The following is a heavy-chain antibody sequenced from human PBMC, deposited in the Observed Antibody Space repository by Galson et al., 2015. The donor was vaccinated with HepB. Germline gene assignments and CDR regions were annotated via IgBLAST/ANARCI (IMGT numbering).Heavy chain of an antibody. Sequence: SVKVSCKASGYTFKNYDISWVRQAPGQGLEWMGWISPYNGNTNYEQKLQGRVTMTTDTSTTTAYMDLRSLRSDDTAAYYCARVVTGGAPYFDYWGQGTLVTVSS. J-gene: IGHJ4*02. CDR3: ARVVTGGAPYFDY. D-gene: IGHD4-23*01. V-gene: IGHV1-18*01. CDR1: GYTFKNYD. CDR2: ISPYNGNT.